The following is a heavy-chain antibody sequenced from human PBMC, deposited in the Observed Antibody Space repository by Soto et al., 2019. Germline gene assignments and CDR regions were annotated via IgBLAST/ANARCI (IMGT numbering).Heavy chain of an antibody. CDR3: ARALPDRHYYYGMDV. V-gene: IGHV4-59*01. J-gene: IGHJ6*02. CDR1: GGSISSYY. CDR2: IYYSGST. Sequence: QVQLQESGPGLVKPSETLSLTCTVSGGSISSYYWSWIRQPPGKGLEWIGYIYYSGSTNYNPSLKSRVTISVDTSKNQFSLKLSSVTAADTAVYYCARALPDRHYYYGMDVWGQGTTFTVSS.